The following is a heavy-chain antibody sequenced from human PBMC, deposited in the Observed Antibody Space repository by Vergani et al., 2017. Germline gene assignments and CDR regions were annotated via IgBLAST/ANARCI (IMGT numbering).Heavy chain of an antibody. Sequence: QVQLQESGPGLVKPSETLSLTCTVSGGSVSSGSYYWSWIRHPPGKGLEWIGYIYYSGSTYYNPSLKSRVTISVDTSKNQFSLKLCSVPAADPAVYYCARHLAYCGGDCYPYYSGMDVWGQGTTVTVSS. D-gene: IGHD2-21*02. CDR2: IYYSGST. J-gene: IGHJ6*02. V-gene: IGHV4-61*01. CDR1: GGSVSSGSYY. CDR3: ARHLAYCGGDCYPYYSGMDV.